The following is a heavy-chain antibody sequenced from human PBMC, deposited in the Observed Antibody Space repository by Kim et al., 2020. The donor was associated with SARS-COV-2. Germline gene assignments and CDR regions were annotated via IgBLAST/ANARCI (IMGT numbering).Heavy chain of an antibody. CDR1: GGSISSSSYY. J-gene: IGHJ6*02. Sequence: SETLSLTCTVSGGSISSSSYYWGWIRQPPGKGLEWIGSIYYSGSTYYNPSLKSRVTISADTSKNQFSLKPSSVTAADTAVYDCASPSVYGSGSYYVDYYYYGMDVWGQGTTVTASS. D-gene: IGHD3-10*01. CDR2: IYYSGST. V-gene: IGHV4-39*01. CDR3: ASPSVYGSGSYYVDYYYYGMDV.